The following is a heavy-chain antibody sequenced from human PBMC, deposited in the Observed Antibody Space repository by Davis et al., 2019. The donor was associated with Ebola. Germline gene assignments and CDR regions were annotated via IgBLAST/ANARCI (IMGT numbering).Heavy chain of an antibody. CDR2: ISAYNGNT. J-gene: IGHJ4*02. V-gene: IGHV1-18*01. CDR1: GYTFTSYD. CDR3: ARGVGIAVAGDYFDY. D-gene: IGHD6-19*01. Sequence: AASVKVSCKASGYTFTSYDISWVRQAPGQGLEWMGWISAYNGNTNYAQKLQGRVTMTTDTSTSTAYMELRSLRSDDTAVYYCARGVGIAVAGDYFDYWGQGTLVTVSS.